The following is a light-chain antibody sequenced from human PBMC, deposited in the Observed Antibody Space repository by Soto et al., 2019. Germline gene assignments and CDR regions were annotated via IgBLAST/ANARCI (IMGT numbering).Light chain of an antibody. V-gene: IGKV1-5*03. CDR3: LHYYEWPRWT. CDR2: EAS. Sequence: DTQMTPSPSTLPASVGASVTITCRASQSISNWLAWYQQKPGKAPKLLIYEASSLQSGVPSRFSGSGTGTEFTLTISSLQSEDFAVYYCLHYYEWPRWTFGQGTKVDIK. CDR1: QSISNW. J-gene: IGKJ1*01.